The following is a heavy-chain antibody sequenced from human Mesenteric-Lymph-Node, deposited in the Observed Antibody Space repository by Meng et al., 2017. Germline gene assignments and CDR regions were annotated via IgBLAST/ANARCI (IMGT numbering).Heavy chain of an antibody. J-gene: IGHJ4*02. CDR1: GFTFSSYW. V-gene: IGHV3-74*01. Sequence: GESLKISCAASGFTFSSYWMHWVRQAPGKGLVWVSRINSDGSSTSYADSVKGRFTISRDNAKNTLYLQMNSLRAGDTAVYYCARDIAVAVDYWGQGTLVTVSS. CDR3: ARDIAVAVDY. D-gene: IGHD6-19*01. CDR2: INSDGSST.